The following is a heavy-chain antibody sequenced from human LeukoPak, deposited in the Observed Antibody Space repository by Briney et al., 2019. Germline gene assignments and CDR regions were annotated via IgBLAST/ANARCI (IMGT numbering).Heavy chain of an antibody. Sequence: GGSLRLSCAASGFTSSSYGMHWVRQAPGKGLEWVAVIWYDGSNKYYADSVKGRFTISRDNSKNTLYLQMNSLRAEDTAVYYCARDRREDTAMFTFDYWGQGTLVTVSS. J-gene: IGHJ4*02. CDR3: ARDRREDTAMFTFDY. V-gene: IGHV3-33*01. D-gene: IGHD5-18*01. CDR1: GFTSSSYG. CDR2: IWYDGSNK.